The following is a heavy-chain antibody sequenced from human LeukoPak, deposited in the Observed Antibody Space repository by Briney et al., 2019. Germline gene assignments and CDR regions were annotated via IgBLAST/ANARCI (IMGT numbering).Heavy chain of an antibody. CDR2: INDSGGST. CDR3: AKPAISSRGWYYDY. CDR1: GFTFSNYA. J-gene: IGHJ4*02. D-gene: IGHD6-19*01. Sequence: PGGSLRLPCAASGFTFSNYAMSWVRQAPGKGLEWVSAINDSGGSTYYADSVKGRFTISRDNSKNTLYLQMNSLRAEDTAVYYCAKPAISSRGWYYDYWGQGTLVTVSS. V-gene: IGHV3-23*01.